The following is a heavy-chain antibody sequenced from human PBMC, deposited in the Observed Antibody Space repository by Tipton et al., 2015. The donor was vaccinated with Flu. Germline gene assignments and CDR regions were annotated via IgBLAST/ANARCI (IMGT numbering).Heavy chain of an antibody. J-gene: IGHJ3*02. V-gene: IGHV4-59*01. Sequence: TLSLTCTVSGGSISSYYWSWLRQSPGKGLEWIGYIYHSGSTYYTSSLKNRVTISFDTPKNQFSLQLTSVTAADTAVYYCARDRGADCGGGGCYGVNSLDIWGHGTKVIVSS. CDR3: ARDRGADCGGGGCYGVNSLDI. D-gene: IGHD2-15*01. CDR2: IYHSGST. CDR1: GGSISSYY.